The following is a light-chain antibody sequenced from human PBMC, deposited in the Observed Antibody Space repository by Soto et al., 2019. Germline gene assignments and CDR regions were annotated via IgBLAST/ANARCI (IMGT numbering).Light chain of an antibody. Sequence: DIQMTQSPSSVSASVGDRVTITCRASQGISSWLAWYQQKPGKAPKLLIYAASMLQSGFPSRFAGSGSGRDFTLTIHTLQPEDSATYYCLQVANFPRTFGQGTKVDI. J-gene: IGKJ1*01. CDR1: QGISSW. CDR2: AAS. V-gene: IGKV1-12*01. CDR3: LQVANFPRT.